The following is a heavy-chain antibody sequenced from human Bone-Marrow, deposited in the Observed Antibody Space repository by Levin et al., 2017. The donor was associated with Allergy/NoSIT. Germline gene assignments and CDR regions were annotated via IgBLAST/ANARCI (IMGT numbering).Heavy chain of an antibody. CDR2: MNPKSGNT. D-gene: IGHD2-21*01. J-gene: IGHJ6*02. CDR1: GYTFTSYD. Sequence: GASVKVSCKASGYTFTSYDVNWVRQATGQGLEWMGWMNPKSGNTGYAGKFQGRVTMTRNTSISTAYMNLSSLRSEDTAVYYCARGPAGASYSYYSGMDVWGQGTTVTVSS. V-gene: IGHV1-8*01. CDR3: ARGPAGASYSYYSGMDV.